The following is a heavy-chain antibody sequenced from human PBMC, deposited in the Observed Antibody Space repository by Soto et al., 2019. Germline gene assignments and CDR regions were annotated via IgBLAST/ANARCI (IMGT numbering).Heavy chain of an antibody. Sequence: KGLEWVSAIGGSGGSIYYAASVKGRFTISRDNSKNTLYLQMNSLRAEDTAVYYCARGGLGGYYYYYGMDVWGQGTTVTVSS. V-gene: IGHV3-23*01. CDR2: IGGSGGSI. J-gene: IGHJ6*02. D-gene: IGHD6-25*01. CDR3: ARGGLGGYYYYYGMDV.